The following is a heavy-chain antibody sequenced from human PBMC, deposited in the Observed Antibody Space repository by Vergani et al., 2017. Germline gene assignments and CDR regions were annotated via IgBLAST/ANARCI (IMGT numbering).Heavy chain of an antibody. D-gene: IGHD3-10*01. CDR3: AKAGSVTSGSLQYNFHMDV. CDR1: GFSFSSHA. V-gene: IGHV3-30*18. CDR2: ISNDGSKK. J-gene: IGHJ6*03. Sequence: QVQLAESGGGRVQPGRSLRLSCAASGFSFSSHAIHWVRQAPGKGLEWVAVISNDGSKKYYADSVKGRFTISRDNSKKTLDLQMNSLRTRDTAVYYCAKAGSVTSGSLQYNFHMDVWGKGTTVTVS.